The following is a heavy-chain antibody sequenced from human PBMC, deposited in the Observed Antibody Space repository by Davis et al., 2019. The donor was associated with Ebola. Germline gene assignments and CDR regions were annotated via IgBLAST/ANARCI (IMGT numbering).Heavy chain of an antibody. V-gene: IGHV5-51*01. D-gene: IGHD6-6*01. Sequence: GESLKISCHGSGYSFTTHWITWVRQTPGKGLEWMGMVYPGDSDTRYSPSFQGQVTISADKSTSTAFLQWGSLKASDTAMYYCARLDGPYSSSPWYFDYWGQGTLVTVSS. J-gene: IGHJ4*02. CDR3: ARLDGPYSSSPWYFDY. CDR2: VYPGDSDT. CDR1: GYSFTTHW.